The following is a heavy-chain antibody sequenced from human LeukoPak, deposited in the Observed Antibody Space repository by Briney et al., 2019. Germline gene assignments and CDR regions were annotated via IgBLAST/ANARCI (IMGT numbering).Heavy chain of an antibody. D-gene: IGHD3-22*01. CDR2: IYYSGST. J-gene: IGHJ4*02. Sequence: PSETLSLTCTVSGGSVSSGSYYWSWIRQPPGKGLEWIGYIYYSGSTNYNPSLKSRVTISVDTSKNQFSLKLSSVTAADTAVYYCAVYYYDSSGYYYFDYWGQETLVTVSS. V-gene: IGHV4-61*01. CDR1: GGSVSSGSYY. CDR3: AVYYYDSSGYYYFDY.